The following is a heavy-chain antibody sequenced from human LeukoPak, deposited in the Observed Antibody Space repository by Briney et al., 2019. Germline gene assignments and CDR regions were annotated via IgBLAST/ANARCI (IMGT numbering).Heavy chain of an antibody. Sequence: GGSLRLSCAASGFTFSSYGMHWVRQAPGKGLEWVAVISYDGSNKYYADSVKGRFTISRDNSKNTLYPQMNSLRAEDTAVYYCAKVLAGTFDYWGQGTLVTVSS. CDR1: GFTFSSYG. J-gene: IGHJ4*02. V-gene: IGHV3-30*18. D-gene: IGHD6-19*01. CDR2: ISYDGSNK. CDR3: AKVLAGTFDY.